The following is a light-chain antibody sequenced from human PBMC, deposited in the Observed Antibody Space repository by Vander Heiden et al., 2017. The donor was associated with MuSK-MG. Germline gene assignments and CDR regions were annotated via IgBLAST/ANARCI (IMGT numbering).Light chain of an antibody. CDR3: RQDNTYSLT. CDR1: QSVSKW. CDR2: ETS. V-gene: IGKV1-5*01. Sequence: DIQLTQSPSTPSASIGDRVTITCRASQSVSKWLAWYQQIPGKAPRLLIYETSTLQSGVSSRFSGSGSGTEVTLTSDSLQPDDFATYYCRQDNTYSLTFGQGTKVDVK. J-gene: IGKJ1*01.